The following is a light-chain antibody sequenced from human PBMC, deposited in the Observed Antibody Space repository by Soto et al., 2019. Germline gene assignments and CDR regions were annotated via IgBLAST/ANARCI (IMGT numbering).Light chain of an antibody. CDR1: QSVSSN. V-gene: IGKV3-15*01. J-gene: IGKJ2*02. Sequence: EIVMTQSPATLSVSQGERATLSCRASQSVSSNLAWYQQKPCQAPRLLIYGASPRATGIPARFSGSGSGTEFTLTISSLQSEDFAVYYCQQYNNWPLWTFGQGTKLEIK. CDR3: QQYNNWPLWT. CDR2: GAS.